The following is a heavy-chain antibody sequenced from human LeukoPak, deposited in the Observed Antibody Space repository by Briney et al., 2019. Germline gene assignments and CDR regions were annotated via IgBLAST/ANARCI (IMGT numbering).Heavy chain of an antibody. CDR2: ISTYSGKT. V-gene: IGHV1-18*01. CDR1: XXTFTSCG. D-gene: IGHD6-19*01. Sequence: ASXKXXXKASXXTFTSCGISXVRQAPGQGLEWXGWISTYSGKTNYAQKYQGRVTMTTDTSTSTAYMELRSLRSDDTAVYYCARDQQWLDPARHGFDYWGQGTLVTVSS. CDR3: ARDQQWLDPARHGFDY. J-gene: IGHJ4*02.